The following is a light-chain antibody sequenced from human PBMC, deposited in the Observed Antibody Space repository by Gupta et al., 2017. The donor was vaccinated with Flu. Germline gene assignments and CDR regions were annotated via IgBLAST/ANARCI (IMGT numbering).Light chain of an antibody. CDR1: QSISSY. CDR3: QQSYSTPWT. Sequence: DIQITQSPSSLSASVGDRVTITCRASQSISSYLNWYQQKPGKAPKLLIYAASSLQSGVPSRFSGSGSETDFTLTISSLQPEDFATYYCQQSYSTPWTFGQGTKVETK. J-gene: IGKJ1*01. V-gene: IGKV1-39*01. CDR2: AAS.